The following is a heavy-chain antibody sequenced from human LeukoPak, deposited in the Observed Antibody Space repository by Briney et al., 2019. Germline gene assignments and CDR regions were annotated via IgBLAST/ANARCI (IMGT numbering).Heavy chain of an antibody. D-gene: IGHD5-18*01. J-gene: IGHJ4*02. CDR2: ISGSGGST. Sequence: GGSLRLSCAATGFTFSSYAMSWVRQAPGKGLEWVSAISGSGGSTYYADSVKGRFTISRDNSKNTLYLQMNSLRAEDTAVYYCAKNVRAVAMVPYFDYWGQGTLVTVSS. V-gene: IGHV3-23*01. CDR3: AKNVRAVAMVPYFDY. CDR1: GFTFSSYA.